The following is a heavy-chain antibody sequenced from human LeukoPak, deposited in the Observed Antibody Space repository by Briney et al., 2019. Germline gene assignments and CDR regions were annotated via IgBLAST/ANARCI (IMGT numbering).Heavy chain of an antibody. Sequence: SVKVSCKASGGTFSSYAISWVRQAPGQRLEWMGGIIPIFGTANYAQKFQGRVTITADESTSTAYMELSSLRSEDTAVYYCARVPGGEQWPTQNWLDPWGQGTLVTVSS. CDR3: ARVPGGEQWPTQNWLDP. D-gene: IGHD6-19*01. J-gene: IGHJ5*02. CDR1: GGTFSSYA. CDR2: IIPIFGTA. V-gene: IGHV1-69*13.